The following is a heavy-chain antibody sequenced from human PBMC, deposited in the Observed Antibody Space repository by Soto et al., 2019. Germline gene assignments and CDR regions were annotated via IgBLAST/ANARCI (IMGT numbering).Heavy chain of an antibody. CDR3: ARGRMAGGYYYYMDV. Sequence: LETLCLTCSVSGGSIGGYDGSWIRRPPGKGLEWIGEINHSGSTNYNPSLKSRVTISVDTSKNQFSLKLSSVTAADTAVYYCARGRMAGGYYYYMDVWGKGTTVTVSS. CDR1: GGSIGGYD. J-gene: IGHJ6*03. V-gene: IGHV4-34*01. D-gene: IGHD3-10*01. CDR2: INHSGST.